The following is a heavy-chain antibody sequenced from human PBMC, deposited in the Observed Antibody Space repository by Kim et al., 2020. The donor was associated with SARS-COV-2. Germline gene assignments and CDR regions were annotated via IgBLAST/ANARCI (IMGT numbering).Heavy chain of an antibody. CDR3: AKGGAIVPAAATA. D-gene: IGHD2-2*01. CDR2: ISGDGGNT. V-gene: IGHV3-43*02. J-gene: IGHJ5*02. Sequence: GGSLRLSCAASGFTFNNYAMHWVRQAPGKGQEWVSLISGDGGNTYYADSVKGRFTISRDNSKSFLYLQMSSLRTEDTALYYCAKGGAIVPAAATAWGQGTLVIVSS. CDR1: GFTFNNYA.